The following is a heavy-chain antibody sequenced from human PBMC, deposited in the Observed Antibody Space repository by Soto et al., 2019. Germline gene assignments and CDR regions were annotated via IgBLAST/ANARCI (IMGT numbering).Heavy chain of an antibody. D-gene: IGHD5-12*01. V-gene: IGHV3-23*01. CDR1: GYTFSSYA. J-gene: IGHJ4*02. CDR2: ISGSGGRT. Sequence: EVQLLGSGGALVQPGGSLRLYGAASGYTFSSYARSWVHQAPGKGLEWVSGISGSGGRTYYAESVKGRFTISRDNSKNTMFLQMNSVRADDTAAYYCAKGGYNDDFDDWGQGILVTVSS. CDR3: AKGGYNDDFDD.